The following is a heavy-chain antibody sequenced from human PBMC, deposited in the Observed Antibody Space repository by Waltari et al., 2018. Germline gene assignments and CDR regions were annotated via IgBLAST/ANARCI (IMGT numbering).Heavy chain of an antibody. CDR2: ITGSGAYI. D-gene: IGHD4-17*01. V-gene: IGHV3-21*03. CDR1: GFPFSTFG. J-gene: IGHJ5*01. CDR3: VRALTTPNDS. Sequence: EVQLVVSGGGLVKPGGSLRLPCVAAGFPFSTFGMSWVRQAPGKGLEWVSTITGSGAYIYYADSIKGRFTISRDNAKNSLYLHMNSLRDGDTAVYYCVRALTTPNDSWGQGTLVAVSS.